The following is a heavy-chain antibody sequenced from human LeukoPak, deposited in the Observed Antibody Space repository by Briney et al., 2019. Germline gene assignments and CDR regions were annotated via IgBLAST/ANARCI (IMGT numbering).Heavy chain of an antibody. V-gene: IGHV1-46*01. J-gene: IGHJ4*02. CDR3: ARDGALERFYYDSSGYYYGY. D-gene: IGHD3-22*01. CDR2: INPSGGST. Sequence: GASVKVSCKASGYTFTSYYMHWVRQAPGQGLEWMGIINPSGGSTSYAQKFQGRVTMTRDTSTSTVYMELSSLRSEDTAVYYCARDGALERFYYDSSGYYYGYWGQGTLVTVSS. CDR1: GYTFTSYY.